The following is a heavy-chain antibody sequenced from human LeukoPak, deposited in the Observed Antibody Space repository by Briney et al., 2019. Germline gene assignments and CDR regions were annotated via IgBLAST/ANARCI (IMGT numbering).Heavy chain of an antibody. CDR3: ARTISGWYYFDY. CDR1: GGSIRGYY. D-gene: IGHD6-13*01. J-gene: IGHJ4*02. CDR2: INYSGST. Sequence: SETLSLTCTVSGGSIRGYYWSWIRQPPGKGLEWIGHINYSGSTDYKPSLKSRATISVDTSKNQFSLKLSSVTAADTAVFYCARTISGWYYFDYWGQGTLVTVSS. V-gene: IGHV4-59*08.